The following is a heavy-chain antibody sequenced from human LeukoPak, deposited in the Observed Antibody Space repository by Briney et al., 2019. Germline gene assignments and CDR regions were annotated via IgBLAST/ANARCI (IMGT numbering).Heavy chain of an antibody. CDR2: ISSSSSTI. J-gene: IGHJ4*02. Sequence: GGSLRLSCAASGFTFSSYSMNWVRQAPGKGLEWVSYISSSSSTIYYADSVKGRFTISRDNAKNSLYLQINSLRDEDTAVYYCARASKRGDFDYWGQGTLVTVSS. CDR3: ARASKRGDFDY. V-gene: IGHV3-48*02. D-gene: IGHD3-10*01. CDR1: GFTFSSYS.